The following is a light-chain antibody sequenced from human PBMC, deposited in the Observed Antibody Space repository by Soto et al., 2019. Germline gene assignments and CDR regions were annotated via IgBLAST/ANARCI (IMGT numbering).Light chain of an antibody. J-gene: IGKJ2*01. CDR2: GAS. Sequence: EIVMRQSPATLSVSPGERATLSCRASQSVSSSVAWYQQKRGQAPRLLIYGASTRATGIPARFSGSGSGTDFTLTITTLQSEDFAVYYCQQYNDWPPMYTFGQGNKLESK. CDR3: QQYNDWPPMYT. CDR1: QSVSSS. V-gene: IGKV3-15*01.